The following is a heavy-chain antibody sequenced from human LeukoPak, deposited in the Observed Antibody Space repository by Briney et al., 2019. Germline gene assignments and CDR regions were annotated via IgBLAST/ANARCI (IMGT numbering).Heavy chain of an antibody. J-gene: IGHJ4*02. Sequence: GGSLRLSCAASGFTFSSYWLSWVRQAPGKGLEWVADIKQDGSEKYYVDSVKGRFTISRDNAKNSLYLQMNSLRAEDTAVYYCARGGDYGDYDFFDYWGQGTLVTVSS. CDR2: IKQDGSEK. CDR1: GFTFSSYW. V-gene: IGHV3-7*01. D-gene: IGHD4-17*01. CDR3: ARGGDYGDYDFFDY.